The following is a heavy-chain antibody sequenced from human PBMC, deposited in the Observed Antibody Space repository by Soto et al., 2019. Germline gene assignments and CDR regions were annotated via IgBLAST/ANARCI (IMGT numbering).Heavy chain of an antibody. CDR1: GFSLSTSGVG. Sequence: QITLKESGPTLVKPTQTLTLTCTFSGFSLSTSGVGVGWIRQPPGKALEWLALIYWDDDKRYSPSLKSRLTITTDTSKTQVVLTMTNMDPVDTATYYCAHRGLVFSGSGSGDWFDPWGQGTLVTVSS. D-gene: IGHD3-10*01. V-gene: IGHV2-5*02. J-gene: IGHJ5*02. CDR3: AHRGLVFSGSGSGDWFDP. CDR2: IYWDDDK.